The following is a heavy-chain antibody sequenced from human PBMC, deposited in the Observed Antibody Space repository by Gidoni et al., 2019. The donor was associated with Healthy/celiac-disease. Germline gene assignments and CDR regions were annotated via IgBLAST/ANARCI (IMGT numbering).Heavy chain of an antibody. V-gene: IGHV3-30-3*01. D-gene: IGHD3-10*01. J-gene: IGHJ3*02. CDR3: ARPVGVLLLVRNDAFDI. Sequence: QVQLVESGGGVVQPGRSLRLSCAASGFTFSSYAMHWVRQAPGKGLEWVAVISYDGSNKYYADSVKGRFTISRDNSKNTLYLQMNSLRAEDTAVYYCARPVGVLLLVRNDAFDIWGQGTMVTVSS. CDR2: ISYDGSNK. CDR1: GFTFSSYA.